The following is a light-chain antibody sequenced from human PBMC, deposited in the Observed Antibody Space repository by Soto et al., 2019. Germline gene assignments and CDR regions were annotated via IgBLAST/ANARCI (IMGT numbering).Light chain of an antibody. CDR3: QQSYILQYT. V-gene: IGKV1-39*01. Sequence: DIQMTQSPSSLSASVGDRVTITCRPSQSIDNFLNWYQQKPGKAPNLLIYAASSLQSGVSSRFSGSGSGTDFTLTISSLQPEDSETYYCQQSYILQYTSGKGTKVNIX. CDR2: AAS. CDR1: QSIDNF. J-gene: IGKJ2*01.